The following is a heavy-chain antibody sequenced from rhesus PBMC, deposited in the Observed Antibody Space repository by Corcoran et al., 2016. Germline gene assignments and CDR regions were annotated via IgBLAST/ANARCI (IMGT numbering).Heavy chain of an antibody. V-gene: IGHV3-100*02. CDR3: TRGVAGFDY. CDR1: GFTFSRYD. J-gene: IGHJ4*01. D-gene: IGHD2-33*01. Sequence: VQLVESGGGLVKPGVSLRLSCLASGFTFSRYDMHWVRQETGKGREGVSGKMERGGNKYYADSVKVRLTSSRDNAKNSLLLQMNSLRAEDTAVYYCTRGVAGFDYWGQGVLVTVSS. CDR2: KMERGGNK.